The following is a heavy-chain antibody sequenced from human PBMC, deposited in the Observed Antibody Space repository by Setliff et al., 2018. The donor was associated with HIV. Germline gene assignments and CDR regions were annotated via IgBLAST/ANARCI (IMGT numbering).Heavy chain of an antibody. CDR2: VYYNGDT. Sequence: SETLSLTCTASGGSISSGGYYWSWIRQHPEKGLEWIGYVYYNGDTYYNPSLKSRVTLSVDTSKNQFSLNLSSVTAADTAVYYCARAPGVTPFDHWGPGTLVTVSS. CDR1: GGSISSGGYY. CDR3: ARAPGVTPFDH. D-gene: IGHD2-21*02. J-gene: IGHJ4*02. V-gene: IGHV4-31*03.